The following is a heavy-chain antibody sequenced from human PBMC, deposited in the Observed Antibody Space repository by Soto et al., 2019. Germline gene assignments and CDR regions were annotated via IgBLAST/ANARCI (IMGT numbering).Heavy chain of an antibody. CDR1: GFTFSSYS. CDR3: ARRGYSYGPRTQWYFDL. J-gene: IGHJ2*01. V-gene: IGHV3-21*01. D-gene: IGHD5-18*01. CDR2: ISSSSSYI. Sequence: PGGSLRLSCAASGFTFSSYSMNWVRQAPGKGLEWVSSISSSSSYIYYADSVKGRFTISRDNAKNSLYLQMNSLRAEDTAVYYCARRGYSYGPRTQWYFDLWGRGTLVTVSS.